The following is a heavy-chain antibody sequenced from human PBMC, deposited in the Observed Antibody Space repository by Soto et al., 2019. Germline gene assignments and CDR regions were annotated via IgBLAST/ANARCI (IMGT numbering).Heavy chain of an antibody. CDR1: GFTFSDYY. D-gene: IGHD2-2*01. V-gene: IGHV3-11*06. CDR2: ISSSSSYT. CDR3: ARAYQGQNFGIKYYFDY. Sequence: QVQLVESGGGLVKPGGSLRLSCAASGFTFSDYYMSWIRQAPGKGLEWVSYISSSSSYTNYADSVKGRFTISRDNAKNSLYLQMNSLRAEDTAVYYCARAYQGQNFGIKYYFDYWGQGTLVTVSS. J-gene: IGHJ4*02.